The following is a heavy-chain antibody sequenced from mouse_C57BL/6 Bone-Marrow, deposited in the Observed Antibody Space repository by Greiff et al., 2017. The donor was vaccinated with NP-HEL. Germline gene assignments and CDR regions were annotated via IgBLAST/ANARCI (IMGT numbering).Heavy chain of an antibody. CDR2: NRYDGSN. D-gene: IGHD2-14*01. Sequence: EVQLVESGPGLVKPSQSLSLTCSVTGYSITSGYYWNWIRQFPGDKLEWMGYNRYDGSNNYNQSLKNRISITRDTSTNPSYMKFSTLTSEDTATYYWARYSDYGYEGYYGAMDYWGQGTSVTVSS. CDR1: GYSITSGYY. J-gene: IGHJ4*01. CDR3: ARYSDYGYEGYYGAMDY. V-gene: IGHV3-6*01.